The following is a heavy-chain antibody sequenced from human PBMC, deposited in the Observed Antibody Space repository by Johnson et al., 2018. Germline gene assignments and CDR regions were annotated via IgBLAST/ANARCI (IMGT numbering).Heavy chain of an antibody. J-gene: IGHJ6*02. Sequence: VQLVQSGGGLVQXGGSLRLXCAASGFTFSSYWMSWVRQAPGKGLEWVANIKQDGSEKYYVDSVKGRFTISRDNAKNSLYLQMNSLRAEDTALYYCGKDINAGGMDVWGQGTTVTVSS. CDR2: IKQDGSEK. CDR1: GFTFSSYW. V-gene: IGHV3-7*03. CDR3: GKDINAGGMDV. D-gene: IGHD1-14*01.